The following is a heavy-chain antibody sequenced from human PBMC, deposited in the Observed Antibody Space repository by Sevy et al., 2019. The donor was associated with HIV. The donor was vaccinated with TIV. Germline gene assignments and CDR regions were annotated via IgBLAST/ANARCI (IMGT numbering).Heavy chain of an antibody. D-gene: IGHD2-8*02. CDR1: GFTFSNYG. J-gene: IGHJ3*02. Sequence: GGSLRLSCAASGFTFSNYGMHGVRQTPGQGLEWVAFIPYDGSNEYYADSVKGRFTISRDNSKNMLYLQMNSLRTEDTAVYYCARDRKVVLVVYAIPFDAFDIWGQGTTVTVSS. CDR3: ARDRKVVLVVYAIPFDAFDI. V-gene: IGHV3-30*02. CDR2: IPYDGSNE.